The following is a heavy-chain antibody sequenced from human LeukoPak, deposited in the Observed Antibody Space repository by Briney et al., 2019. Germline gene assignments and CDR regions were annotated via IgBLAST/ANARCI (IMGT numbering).Heavy chain of an antibody. V-gene: IGHV4-59*08. D-gene: IGHD3-22*01. CDR3: ARRPPHYYDSSGYYDY. CDR1: GGSISSYY. Sequence: SETLSLTCTVSGGSISSYYWSWIRQPPGRGLEWIGYIYYSGSTNYNPSLKSRVTISVDMSKNQFSLKLSSVTAADTAVYYCARRPPHYYDSSGYYDYWGQGTLVTVSS. J-gene: IGHJ4*02. CDR2: IYYSGST.